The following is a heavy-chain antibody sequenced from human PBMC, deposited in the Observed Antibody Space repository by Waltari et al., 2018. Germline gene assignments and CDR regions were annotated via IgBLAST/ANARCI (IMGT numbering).Heavy chain of an antibody. V-gene: IGHV4-39*07. J-gene: IGHJ6*03. CDR3: TSPGRRGYYYMDV. CDR1: GGPISSSSYY. D-gene: IGHD3-10*01. CDR2: IYYSGST. Sequence: QLQLQESGPGLVKPSETLSLTCTVSGGPISSSSYYWRWIRQPPGKGLEWIGSIYYSGSTYYNPSLKSRVTISVDTSKNQFSLKLSSVTAADTAVYYCTSPGRRGYYYMDVWGKGTTVTISS.